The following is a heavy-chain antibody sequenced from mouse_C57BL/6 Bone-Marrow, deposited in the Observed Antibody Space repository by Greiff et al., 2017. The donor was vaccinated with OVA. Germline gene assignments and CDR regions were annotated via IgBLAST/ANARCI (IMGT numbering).Heavy chain of an antibody. J-gene: IGHJ3*01. D-gene: IGHD2-10*02. CDR3: TTWDSISSWFAY. Sequence: EVQLQQSGAELVRPGASVKLSCTASGFNIKDDYMHWVKQRPEQGLEWIGWIDPENGDNEYASTLYGKATIKADTSSHTAYLQLSSLTSEDTAVYYCTTWDSISSWFAYWGQGSLVTVSA. CDR1: GFNIKDDY. CDR2: IDPENGDN. V-gene: IGHV14-4*01.